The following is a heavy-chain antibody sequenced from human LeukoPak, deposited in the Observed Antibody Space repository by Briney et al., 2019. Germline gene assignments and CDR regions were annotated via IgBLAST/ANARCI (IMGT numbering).Heavy chain of an antibody. J-gene: IGHJ1*01. CDR3: ARAAYYYDISGYYPEGFPH. V-gene: IGHV3-7*01. CDR1: VFTLSSYC. CDR2: IKKDGSEK. Sequence: GGSLRLSPAPSVFTLSSYCTRCVSDAPGKGLEWVANIKKDGSEKCYVDSVEGRFTISRDTAKNSLYLQMKILRAEDTAVYYCARAAYYYDISGYYPEGFPHRGQGTLVTVSS. D-gene: IGHD3-22*01.